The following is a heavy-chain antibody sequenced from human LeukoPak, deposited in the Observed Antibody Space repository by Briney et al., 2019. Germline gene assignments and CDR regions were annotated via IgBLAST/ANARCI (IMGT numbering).Heavy chain of an antibody. V-gene: IGHV1-2*02. Sequence: ASVTVSCKASGYTFTGYYMHWVRQAPGQGLEWMGWINPNSGGTNYAQKFQGRVTMTRDTSISTAYMELSRLRSDDTAVYYCARGGLTYYDILTGFPSGRWGQGTLVTVSP. J-gene: IGHJ4*02. D-gene: IGHD3-9*01. CDR1: GYTFTGYY. CDR2: INPNSGGT. CDR3: ARGGLTYYDILTGFPSGR.